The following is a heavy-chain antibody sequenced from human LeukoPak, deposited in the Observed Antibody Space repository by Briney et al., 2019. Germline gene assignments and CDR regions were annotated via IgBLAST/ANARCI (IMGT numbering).Heavy chain of an antibody. CDR2: ITGSTGNT. CDR3: AKRYSGSSGLYNFDY. Sequence: GGSLRLSCAASGFTFSSYAMTWVRQPPGKGLEGVSSITGSTGNTYYADSVKGRFTISRDNSKNTPYLQMNSLRAEDTAVYYCAKRYSGSSGLYNFDYWGQGTLVTVSS. V-gene: IGHV3-23*01. CDR1: GFTFSSYA. D-gene: IGHD1-26*01. J-gene: IGHJ4*02.